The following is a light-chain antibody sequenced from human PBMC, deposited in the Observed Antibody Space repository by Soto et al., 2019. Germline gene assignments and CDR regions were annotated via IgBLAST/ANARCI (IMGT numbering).Light chain of an antibody. CDR3: QQSYSTPRT. J-gene: IGKJ5*01. V-gene: IGKV1-39*01. Sequence: DIQLTQSPSSLSASVGDRVTITCRASQSISTSLNWYQQKPGKAPNLLIFTSSNLESGVPSRFSGSGSGTDFTLTISSLQPEDFATYYCQQSYSTPRTFGQGTRLEIK. CDR2: TSS. CDR1: QSISTS.